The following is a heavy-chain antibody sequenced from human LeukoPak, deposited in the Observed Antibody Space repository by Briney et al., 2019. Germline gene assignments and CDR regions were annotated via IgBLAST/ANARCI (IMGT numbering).Heavy chain of an antibody. Sequence: GGSLRLSCTVSGYTVSSNSMSWVRQAPGKGLEWVSFIYSDNTHYSDSVKGRFTISRDNSKNTLYLQMNSLRAEDTAVYYCARRAGAYSHPYDYWGQGTLVTVSS. CDR3: ARRAGAYSHPYDY. D-gene: IGHD4/OR15-4a*01. J-gene: IGHJ4*02. V-gene: IGHV3-53*01. CDR1: GYTVSSNS. CDR2: IYSDNT.